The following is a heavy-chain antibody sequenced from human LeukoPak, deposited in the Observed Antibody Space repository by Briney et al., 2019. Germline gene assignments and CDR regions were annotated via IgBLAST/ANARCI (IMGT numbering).Heavy chain of an antibody. CDR3: AKEQTSSGYFDY. D-gene: IGHD3-10*01. CDR1: GFTFNNYA. CDR2: ISGNGGRT. J-gene: IGHJ4*02. V-gene: IGHV3-23*01. Sequence: RGSLRLSCAASGFTFNNYAMSWVRQAPGKGLEWVAAISGNGGRTYYTDSVKGRFTISRDNPKNTLYLLMNSLSAEDTALYYCAKEQTSSGYFDYWGQGTPVTVSS.